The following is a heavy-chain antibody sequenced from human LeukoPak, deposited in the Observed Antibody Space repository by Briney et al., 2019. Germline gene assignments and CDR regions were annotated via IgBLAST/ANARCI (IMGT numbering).Heavy chain of an antibody. CDR2: IYYSGTT. D-gene: IGHD6-25*01. Sequence: KPSETLSLTCAVYGGSFSDYYWSWIRQPPGKGLEWIGYIYYSGTTNYNPSLKSRVTISVDTSKNQFSLKVTSVTAADTAVYYCARAAAKYDAFEIWGQGTMVTVSS. V-gene: IGHV4-59*01. CDR1: GGSFSDYY. CDR3: ARAAAKYDAFEI. J-gene: IGHJ3*02.